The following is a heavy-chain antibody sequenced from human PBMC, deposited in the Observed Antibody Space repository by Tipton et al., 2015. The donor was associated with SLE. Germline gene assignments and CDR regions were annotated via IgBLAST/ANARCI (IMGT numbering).Heavy chain of an antibody. V-gene: IGHV4-59*01. Sequence: TLSLTCTVSGDSITSDYWTWIRQPPGKGLEWLGYISHTGSTNSNPPLKSRLTISVDKSKNQFSLKLSSVTAADTAVYYCARLARVGAAGSYNYHSMDVWGQGTTVTVSS. D-gene: IGHD6-13*01. CDR2: ISHTGST. CDR1: GDSITSDY. CDR3: ARLARVGAAGSYNYHSMDV. J-gene: IGHJ6*02.